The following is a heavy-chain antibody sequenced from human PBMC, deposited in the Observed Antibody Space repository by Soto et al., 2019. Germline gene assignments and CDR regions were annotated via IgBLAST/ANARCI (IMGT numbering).Heavy chain of an antibody. V-gene: IGHV4-59*02. CDR2: VYYSGSA. J-gene: IGHJ5*02. CDR1: GGSVSSYY. D-gene: IGHD1-20*01. CDR3: ARTNWNANWLDP. Sequence: QVQLQESGPGLVKPSETLSLTCTVSGGSVSSYYWNWIRQPPGKGLEWIGYVYYSGSATYNPSLKSRVTISVDTAKDQFSLKLRSVTAADTAVFYCARTNWNANWLDPWGQGTLVTVSS.